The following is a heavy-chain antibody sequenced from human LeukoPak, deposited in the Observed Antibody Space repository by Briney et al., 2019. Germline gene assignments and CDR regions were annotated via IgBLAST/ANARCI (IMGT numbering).Heavy chain of an antibody. CDR1: GYSFSDYS. J-gene: IGHJ4*02. CDR3: ARGGSGSGYLYYFDY. V-gene: IGHV1-2*06. CDR2: INPNSGGT. D-gene: IGHD3-10*01. Sequence: GASVKVSCKASGYSFSDYSMHWVRQAPGQGLEWMGRINPNSGGTSYAQNFQGRVTMTRDTSISTAYMEVSGLTSDDTAVYYCARGGSGSGYLYYFDYWGQGTLVSVSS.